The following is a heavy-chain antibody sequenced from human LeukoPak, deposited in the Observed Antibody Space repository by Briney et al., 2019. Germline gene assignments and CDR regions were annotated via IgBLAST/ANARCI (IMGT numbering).Heavy chain of an antibody. V-gene: IGHV3-48*04. D-gene: IGHD2-2*01. CDR1: GFTFSSYS. CDR3: ARDWGYCSSTNCYAYFDY. Sequence: GGSLRLSCSASGFTFSSYSMNWVRQAPGKGLEWVSYITGGSSTIYYADSVKGRFTISRDNAKNSLYLQMNSLRAEDTAVYYCARDWGYCSSTNCYAYFDYWGQGTLVTVSS. CDR2: ITGGSSTI. J-gene: IGHJ4*02.